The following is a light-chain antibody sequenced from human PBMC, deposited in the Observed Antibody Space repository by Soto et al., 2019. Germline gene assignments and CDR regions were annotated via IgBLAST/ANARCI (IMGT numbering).Light chain of an antibody. Sequence: DIQLTQSPSFLSASVGDRVTITCRASQGISSYLAWYQQKPGKAPKLLIYAASTLQSGVPSRFSGSGSGTDFTLTISSLQPEDSATYYCQQYHTYSLTFGQGTKVDIK. CDR3: QQYHTYSLT. V-gene: IGKV1-9*01. CDR1: QGISSY. J-gene: IGKJ1*01. CDR2: AAS.